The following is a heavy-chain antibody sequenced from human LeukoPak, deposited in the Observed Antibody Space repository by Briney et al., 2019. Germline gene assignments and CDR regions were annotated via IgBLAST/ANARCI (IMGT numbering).Heavy chain of an antibody. J-gene: IGHJ4*02. Sequence: HPGGSLRLSCAASGFTFSNYWMTWVRQVPGKGLEWVAHINQDGSQISSVDSLKGRFTISRDNARNSLYLQMNSLRAEDTAVYYCARVGYYYDSSGSRFNPFDYWGQGTLVTVSS. CDR1: GFTFSNYW. CDR3: ARVGYYYDSSGSRFNPFDY. CDR2: INQDGSQI. V-gene: IGHV3-7*01. D-gene: IGHD3-22*01.